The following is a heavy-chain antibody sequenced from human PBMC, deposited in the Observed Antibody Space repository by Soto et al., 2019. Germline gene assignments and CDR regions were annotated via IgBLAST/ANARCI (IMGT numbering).Heavy chain of an antibody. CDR1: GGTFSSYA. J-gene: IGHJ6*02. D-gene: IGHD2-15*01. CDR3: ASSPGYCSGGSCYGSYYYGMDV. CDR2: IIPIFGTA. Sequence: SVKVSCKASGGTFSSYAISWVRQAPGQGLEWMGGIIPIFGTANYAQKFQGRVTITADESTSTAYMELSSLRSEDTAVYYCASSPGYCSGGSCYGSYYYGMDVWGQGTSVTVSS. V-gene: IGHV1-69*13.